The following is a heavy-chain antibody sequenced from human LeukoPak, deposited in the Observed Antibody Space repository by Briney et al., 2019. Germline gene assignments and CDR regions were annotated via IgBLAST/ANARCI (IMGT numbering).Heavy chain of an antibody. V-gene: IGHV3-74*03. CDR2: INGDATII. CDR3: VRNLNLGWAPGDDFDH. Sequence: GGSLRLSCVASGFTFTHYWMHWVRQVPGKGLEWVSRINGDATIITYADSVKGRFAISRENAKNTLYLQMNSLRAEETAVYYCVRNLNLGWAPGDDFDHWGQGTLVTVSS. CDR1: GFTFTHYW. D-gene: IGHD4-23*01. J-gene: IGHJ4*02.